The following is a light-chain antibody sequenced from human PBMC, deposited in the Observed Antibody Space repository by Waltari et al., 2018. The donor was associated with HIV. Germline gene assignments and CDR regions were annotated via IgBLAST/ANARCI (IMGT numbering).Light chain of an antibody. V-gene: IGKV3-15*01. Sequence: EIEMTQSPATLSVSPGQRATVSCWSSPSISSNLDCYQRRPGQAPRLLVDDASTRVDGIPARFSASRFATEFTLTISSLQSDEFAVYYCQQYNDWLSWTFGQGTKVEMK. CDR1: PSISSN. CDR2: DAS. CDR3: QQYNDWLSWT. J-gene: IGKJ1*01.